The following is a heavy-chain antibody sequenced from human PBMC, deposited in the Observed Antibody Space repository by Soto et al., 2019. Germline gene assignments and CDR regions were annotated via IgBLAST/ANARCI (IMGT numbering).Heavy chain of an antibody. CDR2: INAANGDT. J-gene: IGHJ5*02. Sequence: GASVKVSCKASGYTFTSYGIHWVRQAPGQRLEWMGWINAANGDTKYSPKFQGRVTITRDTSASTAYMELSSLRSEDTAVYYCVRRHVSATGIDWFDPWGQGTLVPSPQ. V-gene: IGHV1-3*01. D-gene: IGHD6-13*01. CDR3: VRRHVSATGIDWFDP. CDR1: GYTFTSYG.